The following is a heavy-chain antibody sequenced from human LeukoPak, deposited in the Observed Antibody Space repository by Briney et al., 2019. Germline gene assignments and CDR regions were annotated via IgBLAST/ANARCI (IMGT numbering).Heavy chain of an antibody. D-gene: IGHD3-22*01. Sequence: ASETLSLTCAVYGGSFSGYYWSWIRQPPGKGLEWIGEINHSGSTNYNPSLKSRVTISVDTSKNQFSLKLSSVTAADTAVYYCARGPKYYYDSSGYYKYFDYWGQGTLVTVSS. V-gene: IGHV4-34*01. CDR2: INHSGST. J-gene: IGHJ4*02. CDR3: ARGPKYYYDSSGYYKYFDY. CDR1: GGSFSGYY.